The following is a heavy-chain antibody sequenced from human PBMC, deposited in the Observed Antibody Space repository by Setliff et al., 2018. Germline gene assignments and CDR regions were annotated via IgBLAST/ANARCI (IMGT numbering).Heavy chain of an antibody. CDR1: GASVSGNSYY. Sequence: SETLSLTCTVSGASVSGNSYYWGWIRQPPGKGLEWIASTYYSGNTYYNPSLKSRVTISVDTSKNQFSLKLTSVTATDTAVYYCARHKGCINGVCYRYFDYWGQGTLVTVSS. D-gene: IGHD2-8*01. CDR2: TYYSGNT. J-gene: IGHJ4*02. CDR3: ARHKGCINGVCYRYFDY. V-gene: IGHV4-39*01.